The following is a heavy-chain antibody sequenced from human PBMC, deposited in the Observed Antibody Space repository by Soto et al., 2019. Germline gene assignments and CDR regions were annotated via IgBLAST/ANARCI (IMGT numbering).Heavy chain of an antibody. CDR2: ISAYNGNT. V-gene: IGHV1-18*01. CDR3: ARPYSYGLRHAFDI. CDR1: GYTFTRYG. J-gene: IGHJ3*02. D-gene: IGHD5-18*01. Sequence: GASVKVSCKASGYTFTRYGISWVRQAPGQGLEWMGWISAYNGNTNYAQKLQGRVTMTTDTSTSTAYMELRSLRSDDTAVYYCARPYSYGLRHAFDIWGQGTMVTVSS.